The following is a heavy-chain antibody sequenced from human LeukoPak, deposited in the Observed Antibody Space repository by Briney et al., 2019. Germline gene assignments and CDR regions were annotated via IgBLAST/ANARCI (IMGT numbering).Heavy chain of an antibody. CDR3: ARCRRKDGVWCYYYGMDV. J-gene: IGHJ6*02. Sequence: PSETLSLTCTVSGGSISSYYWSWIRQPPGKGLEWIGEINHSGSTNYNPSLKSRVTISVDTSKNQFSLKLSSVTAADTAVYYCARCRRKDGVWCYYYGMDVWGQGTTVTVSS. CDR2: INHSGST. CDR1: GGSISSYY. D-gene: IGHD2-8*01. V-gene: IGHV4-34*01.